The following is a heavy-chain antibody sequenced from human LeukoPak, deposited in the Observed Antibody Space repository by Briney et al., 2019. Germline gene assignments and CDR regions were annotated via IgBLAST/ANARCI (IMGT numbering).Heavy chain of an antibody. CDR1: GDSVSSNSAA. D-gene: IGHD3-16*01. J-gene: IGHJ4*02. CDR3: VRSRGGDFDH. V-gene: IGHV6-1*01. CDR2: TYYRSKWSN. Sequence: QTLSHTCAISGDSVSSNSAAWNWIRQSPSRGLEWLGRTYYRSKWSNDYAVSVRSRITINPDTSKNQFSLQLNSVTPADAAVYYCVRSRGGDFDHWGQGTLVTVPS.